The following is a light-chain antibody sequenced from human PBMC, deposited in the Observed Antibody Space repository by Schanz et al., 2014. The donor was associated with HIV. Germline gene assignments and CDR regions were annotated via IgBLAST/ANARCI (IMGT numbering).Light chain of an antibody. CDR1: RGISSS. CDR2: GAF. CDR3: LHYNDFTST. Sequence: AIQLTQSPSSLSASVGDRVTITCRASRGISSSLAWYQQKPGKAPNLLIYGAFILQSGVPSRFSGSGSGTDFTLIISSLHPDDFATYFCLHYNDFTSTFGQGTKLEIK. V-gene: IGKV1D-13*01. J-gene: IGKJ2*01.